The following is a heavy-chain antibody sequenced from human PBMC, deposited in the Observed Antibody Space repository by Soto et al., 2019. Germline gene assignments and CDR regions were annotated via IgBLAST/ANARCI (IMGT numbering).Heavy chain of an antibody. CDR3: ARDNGYSYGYTLDH. CDR1: GGSISSSSYY. D-gene: IGHD5-18*01. CDR2: IYYSGST. Sequence: SETLSLTCTVSGGSISSSSYYWSWIRQPPGKGLEWIGYIYYSGSTNYNPSLKSRVTISVDTSKNQFSLKLSSVTAADTAVHYCARDNGYSYGYTLDHWGQGTLVTVSS. V-gene: IGHV4-61*01. J-gene: IGHJ4*02.